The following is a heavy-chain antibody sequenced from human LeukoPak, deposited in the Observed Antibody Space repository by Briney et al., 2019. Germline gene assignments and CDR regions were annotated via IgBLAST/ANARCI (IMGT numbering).Heavy chain of an antibody. Sequence: SQTLSLTCAISGDSVSSNSAAWSWLRQSPSSGLEWLGRTFYRSKWNNDYAVSVKGRITINPDTSKNHFYLQLNSVTPEDTAVYYCARDRSFGYGSHFDYWGQGTLVTVSS. D-gene: IGHD5-18*01. CDR2: TFYRSKWNN. V-gene: IGHV6-1*01. CDR1: GDSVSSNSAA. J-gene: IGHJ4*02. CDR3: ARDRSFGYGSHFDY.